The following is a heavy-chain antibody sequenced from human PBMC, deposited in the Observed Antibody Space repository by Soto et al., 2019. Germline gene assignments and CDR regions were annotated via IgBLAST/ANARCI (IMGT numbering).Heavy chain of an antibody. D-gene: IGHD3-3*01. CDR2: IRSKAYGGTT. CDR1: GFTFGDYA. CDR3: TRVQFTIFGVVIINYFDY. Sequence: ESGGGLVKPGRSLRLSCTASGFTFGDYAMSWFRQAPGKGLEWVGFIRSKAYGGTTEYAASVKGRFTISRDDSKSIAYLQMNSLKTEDTAVYYCTRVQFTIFGVVIINYFDYWGQGTLVTVSS. J-gene: IGHJ4*02. V-gene: IGHV3-49*05.